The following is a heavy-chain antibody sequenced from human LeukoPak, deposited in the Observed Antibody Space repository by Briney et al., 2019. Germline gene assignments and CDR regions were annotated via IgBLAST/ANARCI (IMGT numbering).Heavy chain of an antibody. CDR1: GYTFTNYW. V-gene: IGHV5-51*01. D-gene: IGHD3-16*01. CDR2: IYTGGSGA. J-gene: IGHJ5*02. Sequence: GASLKISCKASGYTFTNYWIGWVRPVPGKGLEWMGLIYTGGSGARYSPSFQGQVTISADKSITTAYLQWSSLKTSDTAIYYCARQGGNPWGQGTLVTVS. CDR3: ARQGGNP.